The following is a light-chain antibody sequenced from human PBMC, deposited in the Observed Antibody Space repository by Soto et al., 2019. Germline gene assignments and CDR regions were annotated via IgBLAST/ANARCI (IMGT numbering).Light chain of an antibody. V-gene: IGKV3-11*01. CDR3: QQRRNWPLT. Sequence: EVVLTQSPATLSLSPGERATLSCRASQSVFNYLAWYQQKPGQAPRLLIDDASNRATGIPARFSGSGSGTDFTLTISSLEPDDFAVYYCQQRRNWPLTFGGGTKVEI. CDR1: QSVFNY. J-gene: IGKJ4*01. CDR2: DAS.